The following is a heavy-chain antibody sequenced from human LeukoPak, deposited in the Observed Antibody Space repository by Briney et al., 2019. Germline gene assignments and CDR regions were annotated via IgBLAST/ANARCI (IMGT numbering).Heavy chain of an antibody. J-gene: IGHJ3*02. Sequence: ASVKVSFTASGYTFTSYGISWVRQAPGQGLEWMGWISAYNGNTNYAQKLQGRVTMTTDTSTSTAYMELRSLRSDDTAVYYCARDPPYSYGYRAFDIWGQGTMVTVSS. CDR3: ARDPPYSYGYRAFDI. CDR2: ISAYNGNT. V-gene: IGHV1-18*01. CDR1: GYTFTSYG. D-gene: IGHD5-18*01.